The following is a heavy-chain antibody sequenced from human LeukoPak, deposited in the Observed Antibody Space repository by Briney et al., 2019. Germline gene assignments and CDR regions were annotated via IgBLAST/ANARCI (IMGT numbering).Heavy chain of an antibody. CDR3: AKWDELLDYYDNSPSPEGRGAFDI. CDR1: GFTFDDYA. D-gene: IGHD3-22*01. Sequence: PGGSLRLSCAASGFTFDDYAMHWVRQAPGKGLEWVSGISWNSGSIGYADSVKGRFTISRDNAKNSLYLQMNSLRAEDTALYYCAKWDELLDYYDNSPSPEGRGAFDIWGQGTMVTVSS. CDR2: ISWNSGSI. V-gene: IGHV3-9*01. J-gene: IGHJ3*02.